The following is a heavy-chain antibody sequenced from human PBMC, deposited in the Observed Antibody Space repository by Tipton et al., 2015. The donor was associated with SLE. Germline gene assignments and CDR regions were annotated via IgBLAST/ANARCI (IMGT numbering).Heavy chain of an antibody. D-gene: IGHD6-6*01. J-gene: IGHJ2*01. CDR1: GGSIISYY. CDR2: IYDSGST. Sequence: TLSLTCSVSGGSIISYYWSWIRQPPGKGLEWIGEIYDSGSTYYNPSLKSRVTISIDKSKNRFSLKLNSVTAADTAVYYCARVRGSASSWYFDLWGRGTVVTVSS. V-gene: IGHV4-4*02. CDR3: ARVRGSASSWYFDL.